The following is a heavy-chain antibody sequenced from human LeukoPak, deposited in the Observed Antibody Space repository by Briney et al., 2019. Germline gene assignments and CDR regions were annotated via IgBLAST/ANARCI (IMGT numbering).Heavy chain of an antibody. J-gene: IGHJ4*02. Sequence: SETLSLTCTVSGGSISSYYWSWIRQPPGKGLEWIGYIYYSGSTNYNPSLKSRVTISVDTSKNQFSLKLSSVTAADTAVYYCARGRRGYCSGGSCLRFDYWGQGTLVTVSS. CDR3: ARGRRGYCSGGSCLRFDY. D-gene: IGHD2-15*01. V-gene: IGHV4-59*01. CDR2: IYYSGST. CDR1: GGSISSYY.